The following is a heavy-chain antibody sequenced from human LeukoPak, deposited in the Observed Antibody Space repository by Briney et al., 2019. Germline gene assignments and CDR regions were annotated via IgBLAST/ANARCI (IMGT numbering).Heavy chain of an antibody. D-gene: IGHD2-8*01. Sequence: ASVKVSCKPSGYTFTSYGISWVRQAPGQGLEWMGWISAYNGNTNYAQKLQGRVTMTTETSTSTAYMELRSLRSDDTAVYYCASTLGYCTNGVCSIDYWGEGTLVTVSS. CDR2: ISAYNGNT. CDR1: GYTFTSYG. CDR3: ASTLGYCTNGVCSIDY. J-gene: IGHJ4*02. V-gene: IGHV1-18*01.